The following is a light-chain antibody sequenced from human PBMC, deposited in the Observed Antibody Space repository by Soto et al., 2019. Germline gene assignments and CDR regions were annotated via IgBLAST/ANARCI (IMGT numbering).Light chain of an antibody. CDR2: EVS. CDR3: SSYTSMSTVI. CDR1: SSDVGGYNY. V-gene: IGLV2-14*01. Sequence: QSVLTQPASVSGSPGQSITISCTGTSSDVGGYNYVSWYQQHPGKAPKLMIYEVSNRPSGVSNRFSGSKSDSTASLTISGLQAEDEADYYCSSYTSMSTVIFGGGTKLTVL. J-gene: IGLJ2*01.